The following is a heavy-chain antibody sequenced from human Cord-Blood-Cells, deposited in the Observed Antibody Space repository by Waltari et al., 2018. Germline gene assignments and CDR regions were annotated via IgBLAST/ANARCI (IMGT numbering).Heavy chain of an antibody. CDR1: GYTFTGYY. V-gene: IGHV1-2*04. CDR3: ARGALGSGWYAFDI. CDR2: INPNRGGT. Sequence: QVQLVQSGAEVKKPGASVKVSCKASGYTFTGYYMHWVRQAPGQGLEWMGWINPNRGGTNYAQKFQGWVTMTRDTSISTAYMELSRLRSDDTAVYYCARGALGSGWYAFDIWGQGTMVTVSS. J-gene: IGHJ3*02. D-gene: IGHD6-19*01.